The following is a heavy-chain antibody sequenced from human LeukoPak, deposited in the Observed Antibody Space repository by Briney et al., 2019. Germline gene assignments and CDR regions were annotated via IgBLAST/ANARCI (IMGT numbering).Heavy chain of an antibody. D-gene: IGHD4-17*01. V-gene: IGHV3-30*02. J-gene: IGHJ4*02. CDR3: AKDRDYGDYLFDY. Sequence: PGGSLRLSCAAPGFTFSSYGMRWVRQAPGKGLEWVAFIRYDGSNKYYADSVKGRFTISRDNSKNTLYLQMNSLRAEDTAVYYCAKDRDYGDYLFDYWGQGTLVTVSS. CDR1: GFTFSSYG. CDR2: IRYDGSNK.